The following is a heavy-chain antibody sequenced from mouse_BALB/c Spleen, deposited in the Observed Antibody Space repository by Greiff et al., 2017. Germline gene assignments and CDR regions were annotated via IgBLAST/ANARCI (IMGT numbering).Heavy chain of an antibody. CDR1: GYAFSSSW. D-gene: IGHD2-1*01. CDR2: IYPGDGDT. V-gene: IGHV1-82*01. CDR3: ARHRNYGDAMDD. J-gene: IGHJ4*01. Sequence: VQLQQSGPELVKPGASVKISCKASGYAFSSSWMNWVKQRPGQGLEWIGRIYPGDGDTNYNGKFKGKATLTADKSSSTAYMQLSSLTSVDSAVYFCARHRNYGDAMDDWGQGTSVTVSS.